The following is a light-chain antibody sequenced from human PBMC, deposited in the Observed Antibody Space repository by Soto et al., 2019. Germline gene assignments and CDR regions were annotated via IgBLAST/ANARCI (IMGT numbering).Light chain of an antibody. Sequence: EIVMTQSPATLSVSPGERATLSCRASQSVSSNLAWYQRTPGQAPRLLIYGATTRATGVAARFSGSGSGTEFTLTISSLQSEDFAVYYCQQYNDWPRTFGPGTKVEIK. CDR2: GAT. CDR1: QSVSSN. J-gene: IGKJ1*01. V-gene: IGKV3-15*01. CDR3: QQYNDWPRT.